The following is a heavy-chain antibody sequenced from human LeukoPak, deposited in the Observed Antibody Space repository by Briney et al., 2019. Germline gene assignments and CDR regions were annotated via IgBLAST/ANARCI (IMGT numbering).Heavy chain of an antibody. Sequence: SETLSLTCTVSGGSISNYYWSWIRQPPGKGLEWIGYFYYSGSTNYNPSLKSRVTISVDTSKNQFSLKLMTAADTAVYYCARGTYDFWSGYYHHFDYWGQGTLVTVSS. J-gene: IGHJ4*02. V-gene: IGHV4-59*01. D-gene: IGHD3-3*01. CDR3: ARGTYDFWSGYYHHFDY. CDR2: FYYSGST. CDR1: GGSISNYY.